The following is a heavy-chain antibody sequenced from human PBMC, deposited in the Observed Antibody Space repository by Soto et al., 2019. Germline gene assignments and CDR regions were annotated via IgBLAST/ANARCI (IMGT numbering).Heavy chain of an antibody. D-gene: IGHD6-19*01. CDR1: GYTFSNYG. CDR2: INAGNGNT. Sequence: ASVKFSCKASGYTFSNYGIHWVRQAPGQRLEWMGWINAGNGNTKYSQKFQDRVTITRDTSATTAYMELSNLRSEDTAVFYCARSGYSSGWYHWYFDLWGRGTLVTVSS. V-gene: IGHV1-3*01. J-gene: IGHJ2*01. CDR3: ARSGYSSGWYHWYFDL.